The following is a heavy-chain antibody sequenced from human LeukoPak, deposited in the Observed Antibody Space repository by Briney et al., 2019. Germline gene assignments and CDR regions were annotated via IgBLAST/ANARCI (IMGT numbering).Heavy chain of an antibody. D-gene: IGHD2-21*02. Sequence: GGSLRLSCAASGFTFSSYAMSWVRQAPGKGPEWVSAISGSGGSTYYADSVKGRFTISRDNSKNTLYLQMNSLRAEDTAVYYCAKLGQVVVTASFDYWGQGTLVTVSS. J-gene: IGHJ4*02. CDR2: ISGSGGST. CDR3: AKLGQVVVTASFDY. CDR1: GFTFSSYA. V-gene: IGHV3-23*01.